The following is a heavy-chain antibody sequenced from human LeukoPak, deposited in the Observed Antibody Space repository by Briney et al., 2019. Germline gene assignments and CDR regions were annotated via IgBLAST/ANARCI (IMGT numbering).Heavy chain of an antibody. V-gene: IGHV1-69*05. J-gene: IGHJ6*03. D-gene: IGHD3-3*01. CDR1: GGTFSSYA. CDR3: ARTYYDFWSPSTDYYYYMDV. CDR2: IIPIFGTA. Sequence: ASVKVSCKASGGTFSSYAISWVRQAPGQGLEWMGRIIPIFGTANYAQKFQGRVTITTDESTSTAYMELSSLRSEDTAVYYCARTYYDFWSPSTDYYYYMDVWGKGTTDTVSS.